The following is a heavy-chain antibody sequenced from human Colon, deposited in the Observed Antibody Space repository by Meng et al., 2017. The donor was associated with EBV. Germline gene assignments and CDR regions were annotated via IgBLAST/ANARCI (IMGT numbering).Heavy chain of an antibody. V-gene: IGHV4-4*02. CDR2: IDDSGST. D-gene: IGHD1-26*01. CDR3: ARGKQDAWELLAY. J-gene: IGHJ4*02. CDR1: GVSISSNIR. Sequence: QAQWQEPGPGLVTPSGTLSLTCGVSGVSISSNIRWTWVRQPPGKGLEWIGDIDDSGSTNYNPSLNSRISISLDKSKNHFSLKVNSVTAADTAVYYCARGKQDAWELLAYWGQGALVTVSS.